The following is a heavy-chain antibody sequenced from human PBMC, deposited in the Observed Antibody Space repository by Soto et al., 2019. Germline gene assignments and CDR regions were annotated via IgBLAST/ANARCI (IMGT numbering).Heavy chain of an antibody. D-gene: IGHD4-17*01. CDR1: GFTFSSYW. CDR2: INGDRSST. V-gene: IGHV3-74*01. CDR3: ARESDGANSL. J-gene: IGHJ4*02. Sequence: GGSLRLSCAASGFTFSSYWMHWVRQAPGKGLVWVSRINGDRSSTGYADSVKGRFTISRDNAKNTLFLQMNSLRAEDTAVYYCARESDGANSLWGQGTLVTVSS.